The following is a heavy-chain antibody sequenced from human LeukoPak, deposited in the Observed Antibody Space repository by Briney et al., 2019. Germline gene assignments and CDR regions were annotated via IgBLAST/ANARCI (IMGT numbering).Heavy chain of an antibody. CDR3: ARGPSDAFDI. V-gene: IGHV4-59*01. CDR1: GGSISSYY. CDR2: IYYSGIT. J-gene: IGHJ3*02. Sequence: SGTLSLTCTVSGGSISSYYWSWIRQSPGKGLEWIEYIYYSGITNYNPSLKSRVTISLDTSKNQFSLKLSSVTAADTAVYYCARGPSDAFDIWGPGTMVTVSS.